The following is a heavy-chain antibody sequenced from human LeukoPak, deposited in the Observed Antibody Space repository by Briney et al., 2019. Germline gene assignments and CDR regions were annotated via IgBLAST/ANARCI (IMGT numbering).Heavy chain of an antibody. CDR3: ARLVVTSGLDGFDP. V-gene: IGHV4-59*08. Sequence: SETLSLTCSVSGGSISPYYWSWIRQPPGKGLEWIGYIHYSGRTNYSPSLKSRVTISVDTSKSQFSLELTSVTAADTAVYYCARLVVTSGLDGFDPWGQGTLVIVSS. CDR1: GGSISPYY. CDR2: IHYSGRT. D-gene: IGHD3-22*01. J-gene: IGHJ5*02.